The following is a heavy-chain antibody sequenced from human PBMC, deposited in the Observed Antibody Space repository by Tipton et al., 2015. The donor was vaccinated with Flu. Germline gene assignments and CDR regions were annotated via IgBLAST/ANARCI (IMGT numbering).Heavy chain of an antibody. D-gene: IGHD1-26*01. Sequence: SLRLSCAASGFTVSSNYMTWVRQAPGKGLEWVSIIYSGGSTYYADSVKGRFTISRDNSKNTLYLQMNSLRAEDTAVYYCARAPRGIEDGTYLDPWGQGTLVTVSS. CDR1: GFTVSSNY. J-gene: IGHJ5*02. CDR3: ARAPRGIEDGTYLDP. V-gene: IGHV3-53*01. CDR2: IYSGGST.